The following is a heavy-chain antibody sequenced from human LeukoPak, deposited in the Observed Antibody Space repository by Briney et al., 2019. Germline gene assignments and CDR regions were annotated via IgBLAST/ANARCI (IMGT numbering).Heavy chain of an antibody. CDR1: GYTFTSYY. J-gene: IGHJ4*02. V-gene: IGHV1-46*01. D-gene: IGHD3-22*01. CDR3: ARVHSSGYYYFDY. Sequence: ASVKVSCKASGYTFTSYYMHWVRQPPGQGLEWMGIINSSGGSTSYAQKFQGRVTMTRDTSTSTVYMELSSLRSEDTAVYHCARVHSSGYYYFDYWGQGTLVTVSS. CDR2: INSSGGST.